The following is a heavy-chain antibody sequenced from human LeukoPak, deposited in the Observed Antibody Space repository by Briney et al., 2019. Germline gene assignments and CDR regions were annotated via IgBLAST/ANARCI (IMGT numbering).Heavy chain of an antibody. J-gene: IGHJ4*02. CDR1: GYTFTSYG. Sequence: ASVKVSCKASGYTFTSYGISWVRQAPGQGLEWMGGVLPMFEITNYAQKFQGRVTITGDESTRTAYMELNGLTSEDTAVYYCARDSCGGDSCYSTFDSWGQGTLVTVSS. CDR3: ARDSCGGDSCYSTFDS. D-gene: IGHD2-15*01. V-gene: IGHV1-69*13. CDR2: VLPMFEIT.